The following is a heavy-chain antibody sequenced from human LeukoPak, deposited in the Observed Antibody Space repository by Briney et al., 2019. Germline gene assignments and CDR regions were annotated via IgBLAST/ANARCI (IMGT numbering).Heavy chain of an antibody. CDR1: GGSISSGSYY. D-gene: IGHD5-12*01. CDR3: ARGGSGYEGIDY. V-gene: IGHV4-61*02. Sequence: PSQTLSLTCTVSGGSISSGSYYWSWIRQPAGKGLEWIGRIYTSGSTNYNPSLKSRVTISVDTSKNQFSLKLSSVTAADTAVYYCARGGSGYEGIDYWGQGTLVTVSS. CDR2: IYTSGST. J-gene: IGHJ4*02.